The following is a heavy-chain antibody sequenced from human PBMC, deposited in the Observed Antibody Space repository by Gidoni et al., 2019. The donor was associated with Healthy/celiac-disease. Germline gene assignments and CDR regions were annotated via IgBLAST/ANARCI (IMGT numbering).Heavy chain of an antibody. Sequence: QVQLQESGPGLLKPSQTLSLTCTVSVGSISSGDYYWSWIRQPPGKGLEWIGYIYYSGSTYYNPSLKSRVTISVDTSKNQFSLKLSSVTAADTAVYYCARERILRGSRDGYNYLWGQGTLVTVSS. J-gene: IGHJ5*02. CDR1: VGSISSGDYY. CDR2: IYYSGST. CDR3: ARERILRGSRDGYNYL. D-gene: IGHD5-12*01. V-gene: IGHV4-30-4*01.